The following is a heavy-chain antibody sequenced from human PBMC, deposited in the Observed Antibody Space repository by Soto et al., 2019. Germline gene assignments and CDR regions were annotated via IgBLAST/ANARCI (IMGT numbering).Heavy chain of an antibody. J-gene: IGHJ4*02. CDR1: GFTFSTYW. CDR3: ARARIDY. CDR2: INLDGSEK. Sequence: LRLSCAASGFTFSTYWMTWVRQAPGKGLEWVATINLDGSEKHYGDSVKGRFTVSRDNAKNSLFLQMNSLRAEDTAVYYCARARIDYWGQGTLVTVSS. V-gene: IGHV3-7*01.